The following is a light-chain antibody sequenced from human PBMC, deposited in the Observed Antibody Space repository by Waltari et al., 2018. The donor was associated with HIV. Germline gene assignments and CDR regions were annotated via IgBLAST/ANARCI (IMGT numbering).Light chain of an antibody. Sequence: QSVLTQPPSVSGAPGQRVTISCTGSSSNIGAGYDVHWYQQLPGTAPKLLIYVSSNRPSGLPDRFSGSKSGTSASLALAGLQAEDEADYYCQSYDSSLSGSDVVFGGGTKLTVL. CDR3: QSYDSSLSGSDVV. J-gene: IGLJ2*01. CDR1: SSNIGAGYD. CDR2: VSS. V-gene: IGLV1-40*01.